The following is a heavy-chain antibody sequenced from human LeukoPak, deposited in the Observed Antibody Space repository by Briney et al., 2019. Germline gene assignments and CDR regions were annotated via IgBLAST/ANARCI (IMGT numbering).Heavy chain of an antibody. D-gene: IGHD1-26*01. Sequence: NSGGSLRLSCAASGFTFTDYYMSWIRQAPGKGLEWVSYITNSGTTIYYADSVKGRFTISRDNSKNTLYLQMNSLRAEDTAVYYCARGQVGATTGAFDIWGQGTMVTVSS. CDR2: ITNSGTTI. CDR3: ARGQVGATTGAFDI. CDR1: GFTFTDYY. J-gene: IGHJ3*02. V-gene: IGHV3-11*04.